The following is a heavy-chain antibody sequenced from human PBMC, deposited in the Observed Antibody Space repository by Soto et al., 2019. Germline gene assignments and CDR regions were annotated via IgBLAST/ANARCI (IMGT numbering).Heavy chain of an antibody. D-gene: IGHD2-2*01. V-gene: IGHV1-18*01. J-gene: IGHJ4*02. CDR2: ISPYNGNT. Sequence: HVQLLQSGGELKKPGASVKVSCNTSGFTFNTYFISWLRQAPGQDFEWMGWISPYNGNTKYGEKFQGRVTMNTDTLTRTAYMELMNLRIDETALYDCASDTSNSCDYLVQGTMVTVSS. CDR1: GFTFNTYF. CDR3: ASDTSNSCDY.